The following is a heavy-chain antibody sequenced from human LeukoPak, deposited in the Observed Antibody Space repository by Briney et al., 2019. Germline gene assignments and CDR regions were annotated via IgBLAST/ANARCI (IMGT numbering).Heavy chain of an antibody. CDR2: IIPIFGTA. CDR1: GGTFSSYA. D-gene: IGHD3-10*01. V-gene: IGHV1-69*13. J-gene: IGHJ4*02. Sequence: ASVKVSCKASGGTFSSYAISWVRQAPGQGLEWMGGIIPIFGTANYAQKFQGRVTITADESTSTAYMELSSLRSEDTAVYYCARAPITMVRGVMGGYLDYWGQGTLVTVSS. CDR3: ARAPITMVRGVMGGYLDY.